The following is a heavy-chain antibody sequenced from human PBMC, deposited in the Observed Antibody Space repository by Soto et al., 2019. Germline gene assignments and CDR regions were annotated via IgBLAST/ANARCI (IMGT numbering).Heavy chain of an antibody. CDR1: GYTFTSYG. D-gene: IGHD3-22*01. V-gene: IGHV1-18*01. CDR3: ARDWSRYFDSSGLMWFY. J-gene: IGHJ4*02. Sequence: ASLKVSCKASGYTFTSYGISWVRQAPGQGLEWVGWISAHNGDTKYAQNLQGRLTLTTDTSTSTAYMELTSLTSDDTAVYYCARDWSRYFDSSGLMWFYWGQGTLVTVSS. CDR2: ISAHNGDT.